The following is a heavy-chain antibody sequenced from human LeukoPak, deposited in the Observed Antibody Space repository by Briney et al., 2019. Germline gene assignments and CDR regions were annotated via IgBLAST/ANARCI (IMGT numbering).Heavy chain of an antibody. CDR2: MSYSGDS. D-gene: IGHD3-9*01. CDR3: ARAASYDSLTGFTH. Sequence: PSETLSLTCTVSGASISSFYWSWIRQPPGKGLEWIAYMSYSGDSHYNPSLRSRVTLSVDMSKNQFSLDLTSVTAADTAVYYCARAASYDSLTGFTHWGQGTLVTVSS. CDR1: GASISSFY. V-gene: IGHV4-59*08. J-gene: IGHJ4*02.